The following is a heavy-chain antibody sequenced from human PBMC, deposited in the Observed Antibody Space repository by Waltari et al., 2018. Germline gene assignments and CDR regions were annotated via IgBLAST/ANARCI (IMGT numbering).Heavy chain of an antibody. D-gene: IGHD3-3*01. CDR1: GASINSGDYY. CDR2: ISYSGTT. Sequence: QVHLQESGPGLAKPSQTLSLTCSVSGASINSGDYYWSWLRQPPGKGLEWIGYISYSGTTSYTPSLKSRVSISLDTAKNDFSLEVRSVTAADTAMYYCARVDTIFGVVPHADAFDIWGQGTMVTVAS. V-gene: IGHV4-30-4*08. CDR3: ARVDTIFGVVPHADAFDI. J-gene: IGHJ3*02.